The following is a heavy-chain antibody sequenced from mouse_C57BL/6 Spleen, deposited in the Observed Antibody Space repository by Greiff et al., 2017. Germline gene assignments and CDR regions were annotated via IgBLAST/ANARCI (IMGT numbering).Heavy chain of an antibody. V-gene: IGHV1-61*01. J-gene: IGHJ2*01. D-gene: IGHD2-1*01. CDR1: GYTFTSYW. CDR2: IYPSDSET. Sequence: QVQLQQPGAELVRPGSSVKLSCKASGYTFTSYWMDWVKQRPGQGLEWIGNIYPSDSETHYNQKFKDKATLTVDKSSSTAYMQLSSLTSEDSAVYYCARSGSYYGNYDYFDYWGQGTTLTVSS. CDR3: ARSGSYYGNYDYFDY.